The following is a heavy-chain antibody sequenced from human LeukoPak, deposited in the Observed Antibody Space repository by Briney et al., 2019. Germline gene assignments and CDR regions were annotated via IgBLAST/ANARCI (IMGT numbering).Heavy chain of an antibody. Sequence: SETLSLTCAVYGGSFSGYYWSWIRQPPGKGLEWIGSIYYSGSTYYNPSLKSRVTISVDTSKNQFSLKLSSVTAADTAVYYCARVAGTHYYYYYYMDVWGKGTTVTVSS. CDR2: IYYSGST. J-gene: IGHJ6*03. CDR3: ARVAGTHYYYYYYMDV. V-gene: IGHV4-34*01. D-gene: IGHD6-19*01. CDR1: GGSFSGYY.